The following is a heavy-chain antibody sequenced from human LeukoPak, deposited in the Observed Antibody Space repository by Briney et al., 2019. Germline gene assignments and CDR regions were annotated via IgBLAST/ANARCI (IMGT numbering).Heavy chain of an antibody. V-gene: IGHV3-21*01. CDR2: ISSSSSYI. J-gene: IGHJ4*02. Sequence: GGSLRLSCAASGFTFSSYSMNWVRQAPGKGLEWVSSISSSSSYIYYADSVKGRFTISRDNAKNSLYLQMNSLRAEDTAVYYCARSYGSGSYAFNYWGQGTLVTVSS. D-gene: IGHD3-10*01. CDR1: GFTFSSYS. CDR3: ARSYGSGSYAFNY.